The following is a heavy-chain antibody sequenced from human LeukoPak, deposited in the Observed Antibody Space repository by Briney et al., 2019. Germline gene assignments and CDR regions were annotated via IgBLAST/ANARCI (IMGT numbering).Heavy chain of an antibody. D-gene: IGHD2-2*01. CDR3: AKDRHAPGRYCSSTTCFPFDS. CDR2: ISGSGGST. V-gene: IGHV3-23*01. Sequence: PGGSLRLSCAASGFTFSSYDMSWVRQAPGKGLEWVSAISGSGGSTYYADSVKGRFTISRDNSKSTLYLQMNSLRAEDTAVYYCAKDRHAPGRYCSSTTCFPFDSWGQGTLVTVSP. CDR1: GFTFSSYD. J-gene: IGHJ5*01.